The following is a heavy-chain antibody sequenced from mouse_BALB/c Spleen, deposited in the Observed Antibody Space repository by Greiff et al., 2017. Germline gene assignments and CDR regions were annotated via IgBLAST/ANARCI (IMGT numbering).Heavy chain of an antibody. CDR3: ASGAYDGYYGAY. D-gene: IGHD2-3*01. Sequence: EVQLQESGPSLVKPSQTLSLTCSVTGYSITSGYWNWIRKFPGNKLEYMGYISYSGSTYYNPSLKSRISITRDTSKNQYYLQLNSVTTEDTATYYCASGAYDGYYGAYWGQGTLVTVSA. CDR2: ISYSGST. V-gene: IGHV3-8*02. J-gene: IGHJ3*01. CDR1: GYSITSGY.